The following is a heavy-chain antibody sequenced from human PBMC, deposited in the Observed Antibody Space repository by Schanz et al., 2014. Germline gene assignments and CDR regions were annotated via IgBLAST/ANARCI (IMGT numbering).Heavy chain of an antibody. J-gene: IGHJ5*02. V-gene: IGHV3-74*02. CDR1: GFGFSSYS. CDR2: INGDGSNT. CDR3: ARPALWFGDNCFDP. D-gene: IGHD3-10*01. Sequence: EVELVESGGGLIQPGGSLRLSCAASGFGFSSYSMNWVRQAPGKGLVWVSRINGDGSNTNYADSVKGRFTISRDNAKNTLYLQMNSLRAEDTAVYYCARPALWFGDNCFDPWGQGTLVTVSS.